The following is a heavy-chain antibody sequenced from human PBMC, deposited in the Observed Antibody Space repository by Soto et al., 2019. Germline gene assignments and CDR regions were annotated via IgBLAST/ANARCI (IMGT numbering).Heavy chain of an antibody. D-gene: IGHD6-19*01. CDR2: VNPIGGGT. J-gene: IGHJ4*02. Sequence: ASVKVSCKASGYSFTDYYLHWVRQAPGQGLEWMGWVNPIGGGTKYTQKFQGRVTMTRDTSINTAYMELSRLTSDGTAVFYCAKDSGSGWNFDSWGQGTLLTVSS. CDR1: GYSFTDYY. V-gene: IGHV1-2*02. CDR3: AKDSGSGWNFDS.